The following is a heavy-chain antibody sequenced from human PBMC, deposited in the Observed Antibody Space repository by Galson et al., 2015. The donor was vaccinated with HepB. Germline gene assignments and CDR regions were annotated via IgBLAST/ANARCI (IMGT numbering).Heavy chain of an antibody. Sequence: SLRLSCAASGFTFSSYGMHWVRQAPGKGLEWVAVISYDGSNKYYADSVKGRFTISRDNSKNTLYLQMNSLRAEDTAVYYCAKDGLGPDYYFDYWGQGTLVTVSS. CDR1: GFTFSSYG. V-gene: IGHV3-30*18. D-gene: IGHD3-16*01. CDR2: ISYDGSNK. J-gene: IGHJ4*02. CDR3: AKDGLGPDYYFDY.